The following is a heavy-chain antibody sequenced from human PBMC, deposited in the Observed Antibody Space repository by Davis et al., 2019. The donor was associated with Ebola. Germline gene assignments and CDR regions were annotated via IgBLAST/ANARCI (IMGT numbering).Heavy chain of an antibody. CDR2: VNPNSGVT. CDR1: GYIFTDYL. V-gene: IGHV1-2*02. D-gene: IGHD2-15*01. CDR3: ASGDTHEF. J-gene: IGHJ4*02. Sequence: ASVKVSCKASGYIFTDYLVHWVRRAPGQGLEWMGWVNPNSGVTTYAQSFQGRITMTRDRSINTAYMELNNLASDDTATYFCASGDTHEFWGRGTLITVSS.